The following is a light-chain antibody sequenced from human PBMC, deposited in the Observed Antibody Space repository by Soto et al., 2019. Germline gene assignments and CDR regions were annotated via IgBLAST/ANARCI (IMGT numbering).Light chain of an antibody. Sequence: EIALTQSPGTLSLSPGERATLSCRASQGVGNNYLAWYQQRPCQAPSLLIYAASSRATGVPDRFSGSGSGTDFTLTISRLEPEDFAVYYCQQYTNAHGITFGQGTRLEIK. CDR2: AAS. CDR3: QQYTNAHGIT. J-gene: IGKJ5*01. CDR1: QGVGNNY. V-gene: IGKV3-20*01.